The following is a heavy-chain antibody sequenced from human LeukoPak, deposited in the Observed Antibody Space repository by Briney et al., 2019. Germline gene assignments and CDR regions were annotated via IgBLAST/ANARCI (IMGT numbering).Heavy chain of an antibody. CDR2: ISAYNGNT. CDR3: ARETVLDGSYDAFDI. V-gene: IGHV1-18*01. D-gene: IGHD1-26*01. CDR1: GYTFTSYG. Sequence: ASVKVSCKASGYTFTSYGISWVRQAPGQGLEWMGWISAYNGNTNYAQKLQGRVTMTTDTSTSTAYMELRSLRSDDTAVYYCARETVLDGSYDAFDIWGQGTMVTVSS. J-gene: IGHJ3*02.